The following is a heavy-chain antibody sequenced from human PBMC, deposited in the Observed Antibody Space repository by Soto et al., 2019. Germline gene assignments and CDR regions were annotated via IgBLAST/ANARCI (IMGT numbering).Heavy chain of an antibody. CDR1: GGSISSGDYY. CDR3: ARDVRNYYDSSGSPYYYYGMDV. Sequence: PSETLSLTCTVSGGSISSGDYYWSWIRQPPGKGLEWIGYIYYSGSTYYNPSLKSRVTISVDTSKNQFSLKLSSVTAADAAVYYCARDVRNYYDSSGSPYYYYGMDVWGQGTTVTVSS. D-gene: IGHD3-22*01. J-gene: IGHJ6*02. CDR2: IYYSGST. V-gene: IGHV4-30-4*01.